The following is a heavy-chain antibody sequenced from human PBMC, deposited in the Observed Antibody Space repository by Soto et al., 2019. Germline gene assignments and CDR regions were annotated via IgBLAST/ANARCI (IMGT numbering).Heavy chain of an antibody. CDR2: INHSGST. Sequence: TLSLTCAVYGGSFSGYYWSWIRQPPGKGLEWIGEINHSGSTNYNPSLKSRVTISVDTSKNQFSLKLSSVTAADTAVYYCARDNWNYAYYYYGMDVWGQGTTVTVPS. J-gene: IGHJ6*02. CDR3: ARDNWNYAYYYYGMDV. D-gene: IGHD1-7*01. V-gene: IGHV4-34*01. CDR1: GGSFSGYY.